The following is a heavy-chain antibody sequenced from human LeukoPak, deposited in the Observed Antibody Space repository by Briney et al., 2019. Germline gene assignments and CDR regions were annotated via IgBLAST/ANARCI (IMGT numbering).Heavy chain of an antibody. J-gene: IGHJ3*02. Sequence: PGGSLRLSCAASGFIFSNYGMNWVRQAPGKGLEWVAAISASGSATSYADSVKGRFTISRDNSKNTLYLQMNSLRAEDTPVYYCARGDGNDAFDIWGQGTMVTVSS. V-gene: IGHV3-23*01. D-gene: IGHD2-21*02. CDR3: ARGDGNDAFDI. CDR1: GFIFSNYG. CDR2: ISASGSAT.